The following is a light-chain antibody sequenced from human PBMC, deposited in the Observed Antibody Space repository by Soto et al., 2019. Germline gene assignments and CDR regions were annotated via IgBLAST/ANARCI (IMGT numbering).Light chain of an antibody. CDR1: QSASSSY. J-gene: IGKJ1*01. CDR2: GAS. CDR3: QQYRSSPRT. V-gene: IGKV3-20*01. Sequence: EIVLTQSPGTLSLSPGERATLSCRASQSASSSYLAWYQQKPGQAPRLLIYGASSSATGIPDRFSGSGSGMDFTLTNSRLERADIAVYFCQQYRSSPRTFGQGIKVEIK.